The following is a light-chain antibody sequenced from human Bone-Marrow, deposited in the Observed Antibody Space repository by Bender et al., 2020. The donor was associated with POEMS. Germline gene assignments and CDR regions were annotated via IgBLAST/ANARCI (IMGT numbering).Light chain of an antibody. CDR3: QSYDNSLGGWV. Sequence: SYEVTQPPSVSVSPGQTASITCSGDKLGDKYAYWYQQKSGQPPILVIYQDTKRPSGIPERFSGSNSGNTATLTISGTQAEDEGDYYCQSYDNSLGGWVFGGGTKLTVL. J-gene: IGLJ3*02. V-gene: IGLV3-1*01. CDR2: QDT. CDR1: KLGDKY.